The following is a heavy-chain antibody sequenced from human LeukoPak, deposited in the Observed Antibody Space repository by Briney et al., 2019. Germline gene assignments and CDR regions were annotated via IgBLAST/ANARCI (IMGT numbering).Heavy chain of an antibody. CDR1: GGSFSGYY. D-gene: IGHD1-26*01. J-gene: IGHJ4*02. CDR2: INHSGST. V-gene: IGHV4-34*01. Sequence: SETLSLTCAVYGGSFSGYYWSWIRQPPGKGLEWIGEINHSGSTNYNPSLKSRVTISVDTSKNQFSLKLSSVTAADTAVYYCARGGGKWEPNWGQGTLVTVSS. CDR3: ARGGGKWEPN.